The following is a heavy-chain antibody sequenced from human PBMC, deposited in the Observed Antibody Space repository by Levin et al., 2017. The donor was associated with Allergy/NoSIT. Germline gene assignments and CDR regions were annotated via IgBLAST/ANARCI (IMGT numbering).Heavy chain of an antibody. D-gene: IGHD3-16*01. Sequence: SETLSLTCTVSGGSISGYFWNWFRQPPGKGLEWIGYIYQTGSTYSNPSLESRVTLSVDTSKNQFSLTLRSVTAAVTAIYYCARDTGGDLFGLGGRSNRFDPWGQGTRVTVSS. J-gene: IGHJ5*02. CDR2: IYQTGST. CDR1: GGSISGYF. V-gene: IGHV4-59*13. CDR3: ARDTGGDLFGLGGRSNRFDP.